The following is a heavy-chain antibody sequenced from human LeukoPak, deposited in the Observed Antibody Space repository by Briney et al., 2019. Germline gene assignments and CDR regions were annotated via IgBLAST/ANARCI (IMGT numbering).Heavy chain of an antibody. J-gene: IGHJ4*02. D-gene: IGHD6-13*01. Sequence: EGSLRLSCAVSRFTFSSYEMNWVRQAPGKGLEWVSYISTSASTIYYADSVKGRFTISRDNAKNSLYLQMNSLRAEDTAVYYCATSRGSWPDYFDYWGQGTLVTVSS. V-gene: IGHV3-48*03. CDR1: RFTFSSYE. CDR2: ISTSASTI. CDR3: ATSRGSWPDYFDY.